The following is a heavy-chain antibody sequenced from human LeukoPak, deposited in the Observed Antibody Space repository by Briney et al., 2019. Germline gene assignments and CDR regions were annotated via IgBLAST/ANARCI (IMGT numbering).Heavy chain of an antibody. V-gene: IGHV3-53*01. CDR2: IYSGGST. CDR1: GFTFSSYW. CDR3: ARTPTTRAFARFDY. D-gene: IGHD1-26*01. J-gene: IGHJ4*02. Sequence: GGSLRLSCAASGFTFSSYWMHWVRHAPGKGLVWVSVIYSGGSTYYADSVKSRFTISRDNSKNTLYLQMNSLRAEDTAVYYCARTPTTRAFARFDYWGQGTLVTVSS.